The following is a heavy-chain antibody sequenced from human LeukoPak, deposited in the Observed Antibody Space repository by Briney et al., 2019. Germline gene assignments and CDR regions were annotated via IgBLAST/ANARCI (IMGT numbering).Heavy chain of an antibody. J-gene: IGHJ4*02. CDR3: ARGRGYYDSSGSIPLDY. D-gene: IGHD3-22*01. CDR2: ISAYNGNT. V-gene: IGHV1-18*01. Sequence: GASVKVSCKASGYTFTSYGISWVRQAPGQGLEWMGWISAYNGNTNYAQKLQGRVTMTTDTSTSTAYMELRSLRSGDTAVYYCARGRGYYDSSGSIPLDYWGQGTLVTVSS. CDR1: GYTFTSYG.